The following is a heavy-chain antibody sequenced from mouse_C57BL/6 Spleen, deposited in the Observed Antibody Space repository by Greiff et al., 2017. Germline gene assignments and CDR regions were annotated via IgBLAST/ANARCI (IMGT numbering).Heavy chain of an antibody. CDR3: ARDCYGSSYYWYFDV. D-gene: IGHD1-1*01. J-gene: IGHJ1*03. Sequence: EVMLVESGGGLVKPGGSLKLSCAASGFTFSSYAMSWVRQTPEKRLEWVATISDGGSYTYYPDNVKGRFTISRDNAKNNLYLQMSHLKSEDTAMYYCARDCYGSSYYWYFDVWGTGTTVTVSS. CDR1: GFTFSSYA. CDR2: ISDGGSYT. V-gene: IGHV5-4*01.